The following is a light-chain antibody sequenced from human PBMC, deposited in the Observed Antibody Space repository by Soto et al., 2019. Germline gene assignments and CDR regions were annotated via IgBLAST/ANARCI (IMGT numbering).Light chain of an antibody. CDR1: QSVSSNY. CDR3: QQYDSSPLT. V-gene: IGKV3-20*01. J-gene: IGKJ4*01. Sequence: EIVLTQSPGTLSLSPGERATLSCRASQSVSSNYLAWYQQKPGQAPRLLIYGASIRATGIPDRLSGSGSGTDFTLTISRLEPEDFAVYYCQQYDSSPLTFGGGTKVQIK. CDR2: GAS.